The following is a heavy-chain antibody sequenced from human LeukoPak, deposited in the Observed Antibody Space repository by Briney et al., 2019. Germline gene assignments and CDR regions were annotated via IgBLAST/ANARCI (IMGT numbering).Heavy chain of an antibody. D-gene: IGHD6-13*01. CDR2: IYYSGST. CDR3: ARGSGIAAAGAPHDAFDI. V-gene: IGHV4-59*01. CDR1: GGAISSYY. Sequence: SETLSLTCTVSGGAISSYYWSWIRQPPGKGLEWIGYIYYSGSTNYNPSLKSRVTISVDMSKNQFSLKLSSVTAADTAVYYCARGSGIAAAGAPHDAFDIWGQGTMVTVSS. J-gene: IGHJ3*02.